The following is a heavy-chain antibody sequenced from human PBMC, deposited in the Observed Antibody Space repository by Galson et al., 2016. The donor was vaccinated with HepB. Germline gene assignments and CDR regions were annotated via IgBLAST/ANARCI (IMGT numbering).Heavy chain of an antibody. V-gene: IGHV4-4*02. Sequence: ETLSLTCTVSGDSVSSSNWWSWVRQPPGKGLEWIGEIYHSGSTNYNPSLKTRVTISVAKSKNQFSLTLTSVTAADTAVYYCAKDSGSHPGYWGQGTLVTVSS. CDR3: AKDSGSHPGY. CDR2: IYHSGST. CDR1: GDSVSSSNW. J-gene: IGHJ4*02. D-gene: IGHD1-26*01.